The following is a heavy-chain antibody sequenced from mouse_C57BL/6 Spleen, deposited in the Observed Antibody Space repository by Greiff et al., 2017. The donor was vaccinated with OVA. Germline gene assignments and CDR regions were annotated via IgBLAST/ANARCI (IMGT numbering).Heavy chain of an antibody. D-gene: IGHD1-1*01. V-gene: IGHV1-5*01. CDR3: TRLRDYGSSYGGYFDD. CDR2: IYPGNSDT. Sequence: VHVKQSGTVLARPGASVKMSCKTSGYTFTSYWMHWVKQRPGQGLEWIGAIYPGNSDTSYNQKFKGKAKLTAVTSASTAYMELSSLTNEDSAVYYCTRLRDYGSSYGGYFDDWGQGTTLTVSS. CDR1: GYTFTSYW. J-gene: IGHJ2*01.